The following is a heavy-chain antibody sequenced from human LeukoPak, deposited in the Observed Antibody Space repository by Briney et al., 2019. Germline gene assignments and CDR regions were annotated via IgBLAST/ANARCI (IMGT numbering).Heavy chain of an antibody. CDR3: ARGARYDFWSGYYPDMYGMDV. V-gene: IGHV3-48*01. D-gene: IGHD3-3*01. CDR1: GFTFSSYS. Sequence: GGSLRLSCAASGFTFSSYSMNWVRQAPGKGLEWVSYISSSSSTIYYADSVKGRFTISRDNAKNSLYLQMNSLRGEDTAVYYCARGARYDFWSGYYPDMYGMDVWGQGTTVTVSS. J-gene: IGHJ6*02. CDR2: ISSSSSTI.